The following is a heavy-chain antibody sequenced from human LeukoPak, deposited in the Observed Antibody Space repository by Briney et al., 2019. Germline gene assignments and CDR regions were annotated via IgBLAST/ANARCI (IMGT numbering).Heavy chain of an antibody. Sequence: PGGSLRLSCAASGFTFGNYWMTWVRQAPGKGPECVANIKQDGSEKYFLDSVKGRFTISRDNAKNSLYLQMNSLRAEDTAVYYCARDMSITTVRGVIILDAFDIWGQGTMVTVSS. V-gene: IGHV3-7*03. CDR1: GFTFGNYW. D-gene: IGHD3-10*01. J-gene: IGHJ3*02. CDR2: IKQDGSEK. CDR3: ARDMSITTVRGVIILDAFDI.